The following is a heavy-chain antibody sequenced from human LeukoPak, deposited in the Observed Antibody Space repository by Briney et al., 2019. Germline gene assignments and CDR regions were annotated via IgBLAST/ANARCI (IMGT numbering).Heavy chain of an antibody. D-gene: IGHD6-19*01. V-gene: IGHV1-69*05. CDR1: GGTFSSYA. J-gene: IGHJ4*02. CDR2: IIPIFGTA. CDR3: ARDKKCGGDYSSGWYDY. Sequence: ASVKVSCKASGGTFSSYAISWVRQAPGQGLEWMGRIIPIFGTANYAQKLQGRVTISTDESTSTAYMELSSLRSEDTAVYYCARDKKCGGDYSSGWYDYWGQGTLVTVSS.